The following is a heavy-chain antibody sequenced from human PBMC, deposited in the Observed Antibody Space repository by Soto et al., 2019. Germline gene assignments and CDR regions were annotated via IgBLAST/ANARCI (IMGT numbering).Heavy chain of an antibody. CDR3: EKVWADWEYFDY. V-gene: IGHV3-23*01. D-gene: IGHD1-26*01. J-gene: IGHJ4*02. CDR2: ISGSGGST. Sequence: GGSLRLSCAASGFTFSSYAMSWVRQAPGKGLEWVSAISGSGGSTYYADSVKGRFTISRDNSKNTLYLQMNSLRAEDTAVYYCEKVWADWEYFDYWGQGTLVTVSS. CDR1: GFTFSSYA.